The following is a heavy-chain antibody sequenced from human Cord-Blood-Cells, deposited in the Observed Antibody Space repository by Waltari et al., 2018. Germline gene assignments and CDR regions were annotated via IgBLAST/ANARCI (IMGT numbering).Heavy chain of an antibody. D-gene: IGHD2-21*01. Sequence: QVQLVPSGAEVKKPGASVKVSCKDSGYTITGYYMHWVRQDPGQRLEWMVWCNPISGGTNDAPEFQCWDTMTKATSFGTAVMGLSMLRSDGTAGDYCARAYCGGDCSERGWFDPWGQVTLVTVAS. J-gene: IGHJ5*02. CDR1: GYTITGYY. CDR2: CNPISGGT. CDR3: ARAYCGGDCSERGWFDP. V-gene: IGHV1-2*04.